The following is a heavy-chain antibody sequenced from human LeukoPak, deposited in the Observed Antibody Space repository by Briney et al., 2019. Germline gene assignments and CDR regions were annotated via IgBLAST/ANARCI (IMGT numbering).Heavy chain of an antibody. CDR1: GGSISSYY. CDR2: IYYSGST. V-gene: IGHV4-59*01. D-gene: IGHD5-18*01. CDR3: ARSVYSYGGSLDY. J-gene: IGHJ4*02. Sequence: TSETLSLTCTVSGGSISSYYWSWIRQPPGKGLEWIGYIYYSGSTNYNPSLKSRVTISVDTSKNQFSLKLSSVTAADTAVYYCARSVYSYGGSLDYWGQGTLVTVSS.